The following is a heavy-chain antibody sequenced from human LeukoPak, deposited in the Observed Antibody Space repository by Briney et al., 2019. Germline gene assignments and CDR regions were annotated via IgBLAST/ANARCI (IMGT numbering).Heavy chain of an antibody. Sequence: GGSLRLSCAASGFTFSNFWMSWVRQAPGKGLEWVANIKQDGFEKYYVDSVRGRFTISRDNAKNSLSLQMNSLRAEDTAVYYCARDGSTSTTCSTLGGFSSWGQGTLVTVSS. CDR1: GFTFSNFW. CDR2: IKQDGFEK. D-gene: IGHD2-2*01. CDR3: ARDGSTSTTCSTLGGFSS. V-gene: IGHV3-7*01. J-gene: IGHJ5*02.